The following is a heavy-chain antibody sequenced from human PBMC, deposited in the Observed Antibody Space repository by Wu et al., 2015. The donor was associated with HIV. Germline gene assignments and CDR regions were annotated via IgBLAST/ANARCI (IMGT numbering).Heavy chain of an antibody. D-gene: IGHD5-24*01. Sequence: QVQLVQSGAEVKKPGSSVKVSCKASGDTFNIFAINWVRQAPGQGLEWMGGIIPAFGTTDYAGKFQGRVTISADDSTSTAYMELKRLTSEDTAVYYCARSDGGYNVLHYWGQGTLVTVSS. J-gene: IGHJ4*02. V-gene: IGHV1-69*12. CDR2: IIPAFGTT. CDR3: ARSDGGYNVLHY. CDR1: GDTFNIFA.